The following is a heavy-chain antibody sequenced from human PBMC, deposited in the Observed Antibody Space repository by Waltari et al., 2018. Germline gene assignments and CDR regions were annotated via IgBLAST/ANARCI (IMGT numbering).Heavy chain of an antibody. J-gene: IGHJ4*02. D-gene: IGHD3-22*01. Sequence: QVQLVESGGGVVQPGRSLRLSCAASGFSFSSYGMHWVRQAPGKGLGWVAGIMKDGSNIYYADSMKGRFTISRDNFKNTLDLQMNSLRVEDTAVYYCVRSQYSSGHLYFDYWGQGTLVTVSS. V-gene: IGHV3-33*01. CDR1: GFSFSSYG. CDR3: VRSQYSSGHLYFDY. CDR2: IMKDGSNI.